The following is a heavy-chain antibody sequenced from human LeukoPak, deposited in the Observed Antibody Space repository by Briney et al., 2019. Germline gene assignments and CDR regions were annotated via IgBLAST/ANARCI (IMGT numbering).Heavy chain of an antibody. CDR3: AKDSDDYYDTSGYFFDS. D-gene: IGHD3-22*01. CDR1: GFTFSSYA. Sequence: GGPLRLSCAASGFTFSSYAMSWVRQAPGKGLEWVSAISDSGGNTYYADSVKGRFTISRDNSKNTLYLLMNSLRAEDTAVYYCAKDSDDYYDTSGYFFDSWGQGTLVTVSS. V-gene: IGHV3-23*01. CDR2: ISDSGGNT. J-gene: IGHJ4*02.